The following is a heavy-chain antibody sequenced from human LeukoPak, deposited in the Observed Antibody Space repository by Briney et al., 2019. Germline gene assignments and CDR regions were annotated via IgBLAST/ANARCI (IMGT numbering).Heavy chain of an antibody. Sequence: PSETLSLTCTVSGGSISSSSYYWGWIRQPPGKGLEWIGNIYHSGSTYYNPSLKSRVTISVDTSKKQFSLKLSSVTAADTAVYYCATYYCGGDCYSGYFDYWGQGTLVTAPS. V-gene: IGHV4-39*01. D-gene: IGHD2-21*02. CDR2: IYHSGST. CDR1: GGSISSSSYY. J-gene: IGHJ4*02. CDR3: ATYYCGGDCYSGYFDY.